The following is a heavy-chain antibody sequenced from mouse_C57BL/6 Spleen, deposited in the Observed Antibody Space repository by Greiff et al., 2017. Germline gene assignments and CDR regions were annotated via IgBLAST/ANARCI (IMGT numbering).Heavy chain of an antibody. CDR3: TAPGIFGY. CDR2: IDPENGDT. CDR1: GFNIKDDY. J-gene: IGHJ2*01. D-gene: IGHD4-1*01. V-gene: IGHV14-4*01. Sequence: VQLQQSGAELVRPGASVKLSCTASGFNIKDDYMHWVKQRPEQGLAWIGRIDPENGDTEYASKFQGKATITADTSSNTAYLQHSSLSSEDTAVYYFTAPGIFGYWGQGTTLTVSS.